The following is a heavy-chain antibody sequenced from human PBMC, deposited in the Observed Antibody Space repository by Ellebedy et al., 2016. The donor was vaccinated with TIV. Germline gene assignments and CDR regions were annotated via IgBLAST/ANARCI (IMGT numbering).Heavy chain of an antibody. CDR3: ARDRGAAADPFFDY. V-gene: IGHV3-48*02. D-gene: IGHD6-13*01. CDR1: GFTFSSYS. J-gene: IGHJ4*02. Sequence: GGSLRLXCAASGFTFSSYSMNWVRQAPGKGLEWVSYISSSSSTIYYADSVKGRFTISRDNAKNSLYLQMNSLRDEDTAVHYCARDRGAAADPFFDYWGQGTLVTVSS. CDR2: ISSSSSTI.